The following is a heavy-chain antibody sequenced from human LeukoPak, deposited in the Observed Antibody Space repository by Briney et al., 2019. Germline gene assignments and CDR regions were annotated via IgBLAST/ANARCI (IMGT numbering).Heavy chain of an antibody. CDR3: ARVNDSYGSDY. CDR2: IYYSGST. CDR1: GGSVSSGSYY. J-gene: IGHJ4*02. Sequence: SETLSLTCTVSGGSVSSGSYYWSWIRQPPGKGLEWIGYIYYSGSTNYNPSLKSRVTISVDTSKNQFSLKLSSVTAADTAVYYCARVNDSYGSDYWGQGTLVTVSS. V-gene: IGHV4-61*01. D-gene: IGHD5-18*01.